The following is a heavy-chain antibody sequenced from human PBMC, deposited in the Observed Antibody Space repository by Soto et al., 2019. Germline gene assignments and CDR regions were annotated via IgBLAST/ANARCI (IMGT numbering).Heavy chain of an antibody. CDR2: IWGDASQK. CDR3: VRGSYNYMDV. Sequence: QVQLVESGGDVVQPGTSLRLSCAASGFVFSDNAIHWVRQAPGQGLEWVAVIWGDASQKYYADSVTGRFSISRDNSKNTLYLQMDSLRVEDTAIYYCVRGSYNYMDVWGEGTTDTVS. V-gene: IGHV3-33*01. CDR1: GFVFSDNA. J-gene: IGHJ6*03.